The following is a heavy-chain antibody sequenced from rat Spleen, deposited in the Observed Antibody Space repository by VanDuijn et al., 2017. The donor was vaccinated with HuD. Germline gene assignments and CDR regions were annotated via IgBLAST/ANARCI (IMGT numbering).Heavy chain of an antibody. V-gene: IGHV2-16*01. CDR1: GFSLTSYG. D-gene: IGHD1-2*01. CDR3: ARSRSSYINWFAY. J-gene: IGHJ3*01. Sequence: QVQLKESGPGLVQPSQTLSLTCTVSGFSLTSYGVSWVRQPPGKGLEWIGAIWSGGSTDYNSALKSRLSISRDTSKSQVLLKMNSLKTEDTAMYFCARSRSSYINWFAYWGQGTLVTVSS. CDR2: IWSGGST.